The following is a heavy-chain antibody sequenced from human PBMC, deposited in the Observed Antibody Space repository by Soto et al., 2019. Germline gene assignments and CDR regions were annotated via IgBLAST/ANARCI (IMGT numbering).Heavy chain of an antibody. J-gene: IGHJ6*02. CDR3: IWQQDFYYGRAV. D-gene: IGHD6-13*01. V-gene: IGHV3-15*07. CDR1: GFSFSPAW. CDR2: IKSKGGGGTA. Sequence: EVQLVESGGGLVTPGGSLTLSCAASGFSFSPAWMNWVRQAPVKGLEWVGLIKSKGGGGTADYAAPVKGRFIISRDDSKHTIDLQMNSLKPEDTALYYCIWQQDFYYGRAVWGQGTTVTVSS.